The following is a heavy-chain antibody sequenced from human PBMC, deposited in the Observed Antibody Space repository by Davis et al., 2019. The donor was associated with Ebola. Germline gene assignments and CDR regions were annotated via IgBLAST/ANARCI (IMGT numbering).Heavy chain of an antibody. CDR2: MNPNSGNT. CDR1: GYTFTSYD. V-gene: IGHV1-8*01. D-gene: IGHD1-1*01. CDR3: ARGLRYWLQLEPNYYGMDV. J-gene: IGHJ6*02. Sequence: ASVKVSCKASGYTFTSYDINWVRQATGQGLEWMGWMNPNSGNTGYAQKFQGRVTMTRNTSISTAYMELSSLRSEDTAVYYCARGLRYWLQLEPNYYGMDVWGQGTTVTVSS.